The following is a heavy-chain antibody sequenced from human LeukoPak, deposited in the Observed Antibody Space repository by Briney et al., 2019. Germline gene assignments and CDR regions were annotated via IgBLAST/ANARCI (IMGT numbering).Heavy chain of an antibody. CDR1: GASINSHNW. J-gene: IGHJ6*02. V-gene: IGHV4-4*02. CDR3: AREYNFWNDFIGNRGPYYYGLDV. D-gene: IGHD3/OR15-3a*01. Sequence: PSETLSLTCAVSGASINSHNWWNWVRQSPGKGLEWIGEVHHSGSTNYNPSLASRVTISVDETRNHFSLKLNSVTAADTAVYYCAREYNFWNDFIGNRGPYYYGLDVWGQGTTVTVSS. CDR2: VHHSGST.